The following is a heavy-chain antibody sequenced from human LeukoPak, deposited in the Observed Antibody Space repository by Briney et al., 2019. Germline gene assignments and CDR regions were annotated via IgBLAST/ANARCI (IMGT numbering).Heavy chain of an antibody. CDR1: EFTFSSYS. J-gene: IGHJ4*02. V-gene: IGHV3-48*02. CDR2: ISSSSSTI. Sequence: RGSLRLSCAASEFTFSSYSMNWVRQAAGKGLEWVSYISSSSSTIYYADSVKGRFTISRDNAKNSLYLQMNSLRDEDTAVYYCARDLEIVATIFDYWGQGTLVTVSS. CDR3: ARDLEIVATIFDY. D-gene: IGHD5-12*01.